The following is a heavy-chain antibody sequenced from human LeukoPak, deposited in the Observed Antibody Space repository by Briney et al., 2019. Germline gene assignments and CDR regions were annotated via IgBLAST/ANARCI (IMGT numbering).Heavy chain of an antibody. CDR2: INAGNGNT. D-gene: IGHD5-24*01. Sequence: ASVKVSCKASGYTFTSYAMHWVRQAPGQRLEWMGWINAGNGNTKYSQRFQGRVTITRDTSASTAYMELSSLTSEDTAVYYCARGRWSATTASYYLDFWGQGTLVTVSS. J-gene: IGHJ4*02. V-gene: IGHV1-3*01. CDR3: ARGRWSATTASYYLDF. CDR1: GYTFTSYA.